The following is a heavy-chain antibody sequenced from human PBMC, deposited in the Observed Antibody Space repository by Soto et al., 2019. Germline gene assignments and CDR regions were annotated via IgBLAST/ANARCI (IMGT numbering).Heavy chain of an antibody. J-gene: IGHJ4*02. CDR1: GDPFDAFTNYP. V-gene: IGHV1-69*06. CDR2: IIPLFGPA. CDR3: ARAAKRYFDY. Sequence: QVQLVQSGPEMKKPGSSVRVSCKASGDPFDAFTNYPLTWVRQAPGQGLEWVGGIIPLFGPANYAQKFQGRVTITADKSTNTAYLEVNSLTSEDTAVYYCARAAKRYFDYWGQGTLVTVSS.